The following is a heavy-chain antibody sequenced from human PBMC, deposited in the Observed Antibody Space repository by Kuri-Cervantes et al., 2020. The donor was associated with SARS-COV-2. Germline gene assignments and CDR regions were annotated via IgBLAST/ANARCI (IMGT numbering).Heavy chain of an antibody. Sequence: GGSLRLSCAASGFTFSSYSMNWVRQAPGKGLEWASYISSSSSTIYYADSVKGRFTISRDNSKNTLYLQMTSLTAEDTAVYYCAKGRDTVLVPAAIFFDSWGQGTRVTVSS. CDR2: ISSSSSTI. D-gene: IGHD2-2*02. J-gene: IGHJ4*02. CDR3: AKGRDTVLVPAAIFFDS. CDR1: GFTFSSYS. V-gene: IGHV3-48*01.